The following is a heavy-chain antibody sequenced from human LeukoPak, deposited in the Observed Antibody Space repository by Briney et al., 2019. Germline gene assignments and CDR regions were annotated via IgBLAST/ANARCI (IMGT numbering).Heavy chain of an antibody. CDR2: IYHSGST. V-gene: IGHV4-38-2*02. CDR3: ARDRGIVGATLYYYMDV. CDR1: GYSISSGYY. D-gene: IGHD1-26*01. Sequence: SETLSLTCTVSGYSISSGYYWGWIRQPPGKGLEWIGSIYHSGSTYYNPSLKSRVTISVDTSKNQFSLKLSSVTAADTAVYYCARDRGIVGATLYYYMDVWGKGTTVTISS. J-gene: IGHJ6*03.